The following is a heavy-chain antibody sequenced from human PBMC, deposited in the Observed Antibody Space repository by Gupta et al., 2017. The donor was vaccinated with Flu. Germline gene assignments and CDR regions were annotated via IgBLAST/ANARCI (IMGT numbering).Heavy chain of an antibody. CDR1: GFTFSSHW. Sequence: EVQLVESGGGLVQPGGSLRLSCATSGFTFSSHWMHWVRQGPGKGLVWISRINSDGSSTSYADSVKGRFTMSRDNAKNTLYLEMNSLRVEDTAVFYCARGSTIWDNAYDTWGQGTMVTVSS. CDR3: ARGSTIWDNAYDT. D-gene: IGHD1-26*01. J-gene: IGHJ3*02. V-gene: IGHV3-74*01. CDR2: INSDGSST.